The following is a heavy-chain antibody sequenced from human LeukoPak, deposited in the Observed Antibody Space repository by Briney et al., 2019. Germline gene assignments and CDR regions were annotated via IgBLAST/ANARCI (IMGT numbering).Heavy chain of an antibody. D-gene: IGHD3-22*01. CDR2: IDTNTGNP. J-gene: IGHJ3*02. V-gene: IGHV7-4-1*02. Sequence: ASVKVSCKASGYTFTSYAMNWVRQAPGQGLEWMGWIDTNTGNPTYAQGFTGRFVFSLDTSVSTAYLQISSLKAEDTAVYYCACLTTADAFDIWGQGTMVTVSS. CDR1: GYTFTSYA. CDR3: ACLTTADAFDI.